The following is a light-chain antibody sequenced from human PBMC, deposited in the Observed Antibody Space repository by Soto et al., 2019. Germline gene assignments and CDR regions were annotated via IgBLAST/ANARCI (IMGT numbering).Light chain of an antibody. CDR1: SSDIGGHNY. CDR3: SSYTSSSTLEV. V-gene: IGLV2-14*03. Sequence: QSALTQPPSVSGSPGQSITIPCTGTSSDIGGHNYVSWYQQHPGKAPKLMIYDVSNRPSGVSNRFSGSKSGNTASLTISGLQAEDEADYYCSSYTSSSTLEVFGTGTKVTVL. CDR2: DVS. J-gene: IGLJ1*01.